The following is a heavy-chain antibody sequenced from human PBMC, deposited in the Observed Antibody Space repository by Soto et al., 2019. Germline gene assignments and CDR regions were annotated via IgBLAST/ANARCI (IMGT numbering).Heavy chain of an antibody. V-gene: IGHV4-61*01. CDR1: GGSGSSGSYY. J-gene: IGHJ6*02. CDR2: IYNSGST. Sequence: QVQLQESGPGLVKPSETLSLTCTVSGGSGSSGSYYWSWIRQPPGKGLEWIGYIYNSGSTNYNPSLKSRVTISVDTSKNQFSLKLSSVTAADTAVYYCARLTTPTPYYFYYGMDVWGQGTTVTVSS. CDR3: ARLTTPTPYYFYYGMDV. D-gene: IGHD4-17*01.